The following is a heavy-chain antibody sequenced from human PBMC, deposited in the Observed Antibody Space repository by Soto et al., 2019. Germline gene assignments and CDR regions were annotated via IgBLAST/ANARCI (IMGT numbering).Heavy chain of an antibody. CDR3: ARQRTTVVTQAYFDH. D-gene: IGHD2-21*02. V-gene: IGHV4-34*01. J-gene: IGHJ4*02. CDR2: INHSGRT. CDR1: GGSFSSYY. Sequence: SETLSLTCAVYGGSFSSYYWSWIRQPPGKGLEWIGEINHSGRTYYNPSFKSRVTISIDTSKNQFSLKLSSVTATDTAVYYCARQRTTVVTQAYFDHWGQGALVTVSS.